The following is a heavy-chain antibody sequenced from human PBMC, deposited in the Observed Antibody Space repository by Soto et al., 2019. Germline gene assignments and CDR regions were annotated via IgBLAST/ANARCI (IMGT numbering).Heavy chain of an antibody. Sequence: QVQLVQSGAEVKKPGSSVKVSCKASGGTFSNYAISWVRQAPEQGLEWMGGIIPISGPANYAQKFQGRVTITAGESTSTAYMELSSLRSEDTAVYYCARSQGSSTSLEIYYYYYYGMDVWGQGTTVTVSS. J-gene: IGHJ6*02. D-gene: IGHD2-2*01. CDR2: IIPISGPA. CDR3: ARSQGSSTSLEIYYYYYYGMDV. CDR1: GGTFSNYA. V-gene: IGHV1-69*01.